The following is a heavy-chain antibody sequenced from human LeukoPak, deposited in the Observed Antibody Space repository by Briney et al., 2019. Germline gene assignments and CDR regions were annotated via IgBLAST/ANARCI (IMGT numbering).Heavy chain of an antibody. CDR1: GYTFTGYY. D-gene: IGHD3-9*01. V-gene: IGHV1-2*02. CDR3: ARDLSGYYDILTGYQY. Sequence: ASVKVSCKASGYTFTGYYMHWVRQAPGQGLEWMGWINPNSGGTNYAQKFQGRVTMTRDTSISTAYMELRRLRSDDTAVYYCARDLSGYYDILTGYQYWGQGTLVTVSS. J-gene: IGHJ4*02. CDR2: INPNSGGT.